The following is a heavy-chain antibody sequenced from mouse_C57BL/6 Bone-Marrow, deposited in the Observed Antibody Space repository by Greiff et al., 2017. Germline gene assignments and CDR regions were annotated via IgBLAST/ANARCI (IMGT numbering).Heavy chain of an antibody. D-gene: IGHD2-1*01. CDR1: GYSITSGYY. Sequence: LQDSGPGLVKPSQSLSLTCSVTGYSITSGYYWNWIRQFPGNKLEWMGYISYDGSNNYNPSLKNRISITRDTSKNQFFLKLNSVTTEDTATYYCARDLLSFDYWGQGTTLTVSS. CDR2: ISYDGSN. V-gene: IGHV3-6*01. CDR3: ARDLLSFDY. J-gene: IGHJ2*01.